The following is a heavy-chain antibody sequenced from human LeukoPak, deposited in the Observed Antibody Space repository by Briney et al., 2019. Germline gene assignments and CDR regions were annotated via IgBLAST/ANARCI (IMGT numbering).Heavy chain of an antibody. CDR1: GFTFSSYS. V-gene: IGHV3-48*01. CDR3: ARDSTHDSNGYVYPDY. Sequence: GGSLRLSCAASGFTFSSYSMNWVRQAPGKGLEWVSYISSSSSTIYYADSVKGRFTISRDNAKNSLYLQMNSLRAEDTAVYYCARDSTHDSNGYVYPDYWGQGTLVTVSS. D-gene: IGHD3-22*01. J-gene: IGHJ4*02. CDR2: ISSSSSTI.